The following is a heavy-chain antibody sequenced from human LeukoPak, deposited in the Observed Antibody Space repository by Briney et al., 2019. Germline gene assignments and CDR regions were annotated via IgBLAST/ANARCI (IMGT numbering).Heavy chain of an antibody. Sequence: GGSLRLSCAASGFTFSSYSMNWVRQAPGKGLEWVTNIKQDGSERYYVDSVKGRFTISRDNAKNSLYLQMNSLRAEDTAVYYCAREGAVAGTGIDYWGQGTLVTVSS. J-gene: IGHJ4*02. V-gene: IGHV3-7*01. D-gene: IGHD6-19*01. CDR1: GFTFSSYS. CDR3: AREGAVAGTGIDY. CDR2: IKQDGSER.